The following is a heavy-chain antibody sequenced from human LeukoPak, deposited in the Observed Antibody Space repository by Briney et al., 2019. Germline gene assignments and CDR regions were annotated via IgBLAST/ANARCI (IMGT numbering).Heavy chain of an antibody. CDR2: IRYDGSNK. CDR1: GFTFSSYG. CDR3: AKDISLSGSYHYFDY. Sequence: SGGSLRLSCAASGFTFSSYGMHWVRKAPGKGLEWVAFIRYDGSNKYYADSVKGRFTISRDNSKNTLYLQMNSLRAEDTALYYCAKDISLSGSYHYFDYWGQGTLVTVSS. D-gene: IGHD1-26*01. V-gene: IGHV3-30*02. J-gene: IGHJ4*02.